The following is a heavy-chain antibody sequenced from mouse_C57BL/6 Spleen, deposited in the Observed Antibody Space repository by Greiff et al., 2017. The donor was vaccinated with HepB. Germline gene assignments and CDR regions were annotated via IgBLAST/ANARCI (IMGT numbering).Heavy chain of an antibody. CDR3: ARGLYYSDWYFDV. J-gene: IGHJ1*03. D-gene: IGHD2-12*01. Sequence: VQLKESGPSLVRPSQTLSLTCTVTGFSINSDCYWIWIRQFPGNKLEYIGYTFYSGITYYNPSLESRTYITRDTSKNQFSLKLSSVTTEDTATYYCARGLYYSDWYFDVWGTGTTVTVSS. CDR2: TFYSGIT. V-gene: IGHV3-3*01. CDR1: GFSINSDCY.